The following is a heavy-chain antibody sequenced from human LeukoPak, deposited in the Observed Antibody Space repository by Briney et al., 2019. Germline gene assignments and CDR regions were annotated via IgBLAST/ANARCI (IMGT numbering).Heavy chain of an antibody. Sequence: PGGSLRLSCAASGFTFSNYVRSWVRQAPGKGLEWVSAISGIGSNTYYADSVKGRFTISRDNSKNTLYLRINSLSAEDTAVYYCAITRYSGSCYGAFEIWGQGTMVTVSS. CDR3: AITRYSGSCYGAFEI. V-gene: IGHV3-23*01. J-gene: IGHJ3*02. D-gene: IGHD1-26*01. CDR1: GFTFSNYV. CDR2: ISGIGSNT.